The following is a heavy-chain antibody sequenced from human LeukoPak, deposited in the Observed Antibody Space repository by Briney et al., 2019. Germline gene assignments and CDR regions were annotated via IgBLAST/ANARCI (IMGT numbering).Heavy chain of an antibody. Sequence: GGSLRLSCAASGFTFSNAWMSWVRQAPGKGLEWVGRIRSKTGGGKKDYAASVKGRFTIARDASKNTLYLQMNSLKTEDTAVYYCTTGGSSPYYYYYGMDVWGQGTTVTVSS. V-gene: IGHV3-15*01. CDR1: GFTFSNAW. CDR2: IRSKTGGGKK. J-gene: IGHJ6*02. CDR3: TTGGSSPYYYYYGMDV. D-gene: IGHD6-6*01.